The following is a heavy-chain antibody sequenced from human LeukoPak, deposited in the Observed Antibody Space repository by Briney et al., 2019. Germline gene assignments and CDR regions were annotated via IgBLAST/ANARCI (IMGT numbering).Heavy chain of an antibody. V-gene: IGHV3-53*01. D-gene: IGHD5-24*01. CDR2: IYSGGST. CDR1: GFTVSSNY. J-gene: IGHJ4*02. CDR3: ARGDMATTPFDY. Sequence: GGSLRLSCAASGFTVSSNYMSWVRQAPGKGLEWVSVIYSGGSTYYADSVKGRFTISRDNSKNTLYLQMNSLRAGDTAVYYCARGDMATTPFDYWGQGTLVTVSS.